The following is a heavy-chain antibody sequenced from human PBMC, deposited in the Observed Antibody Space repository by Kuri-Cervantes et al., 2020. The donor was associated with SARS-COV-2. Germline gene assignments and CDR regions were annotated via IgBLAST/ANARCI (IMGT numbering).Heavy chain of an antibody. V-gene: IGHV3-21*01. D-gene: IGHD1-14*01. Sequence: GESLKISCAASGFTFSSYSMNWVRQAPGKGLEWVSSISSSSSYIYYADSVKGRFTISRDNAKNSLYPQMNSLRAEDTAVYYCARTDPQLPHLIYWGQGTLVTVSS. CDR3: ARTDPQLPHLIY. J-gene: IGHJ4*02. CDR1: GFTFSSYS. CDR2: ISSSSSYI.